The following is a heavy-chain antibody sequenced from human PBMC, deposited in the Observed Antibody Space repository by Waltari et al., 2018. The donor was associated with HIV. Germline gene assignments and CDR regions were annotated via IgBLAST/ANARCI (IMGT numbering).Heavy chain of an antibody. CDR1: GITFAKSC. CDR2: IKEDGSET. CDR3: ASGVIRAAHDF. J-gene: IGHJ4*02. V-gene: IGHV3-7*01. Sequence: EVQLVESAGDLVQPGVSLRLPCIVSGITFAKSCMSWVRMAPGKGLEWVANIKEDGSETMYVDPVKGRFTVSRHNGKNSVFLQMNNLRDDDTAVYYCASGVIRAAHDFWGQGTLVTVSS. D-gene: IGHD3-16*02.